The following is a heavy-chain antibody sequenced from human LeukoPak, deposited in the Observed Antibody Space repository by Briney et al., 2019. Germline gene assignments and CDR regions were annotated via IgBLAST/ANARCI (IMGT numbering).Heavy chain of an antibody. V-gene: IGHV4-34*01. Sequence: PSETLSLTCAVYGGSFSGYYGSWIRQPPGKGLEWIGEINHSGSTNYNPSLKSRVTISVDTSKNQFSLKLSSVTAADTAVYYCARAVRGYSPRSYYYGMDVWGQGTTVTVSS. CDR2: INHSGST. D-gene: IGHD5-18*01. J-gene: IGHJ6*02. CDR3: ARAVRGYSPRSYYYGMDV. CDR1: GGSFSGYY.